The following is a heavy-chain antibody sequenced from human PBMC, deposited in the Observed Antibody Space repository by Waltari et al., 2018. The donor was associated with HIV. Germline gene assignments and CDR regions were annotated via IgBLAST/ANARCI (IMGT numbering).Heavy chain of an antibody. D-gene: IGHD3-3*01. Sequence: QLHLHESDPGLVQASETLSLTCTVSGCSTSINNYYWGWIRQPPGKGLEWIGNVYYTGSTYYNPSLKSRVTMSVDTSENQFSLNLRSVTAADTAIYYCARLPRYDFWTWGQGTLVTVSS. CDR2: VYYTGST. V-gene: IGHV4-39*01. CDR3: ARLPRYDFWT. CDR1: GCSTSINNYY. J-gene: IGHJ5*02.